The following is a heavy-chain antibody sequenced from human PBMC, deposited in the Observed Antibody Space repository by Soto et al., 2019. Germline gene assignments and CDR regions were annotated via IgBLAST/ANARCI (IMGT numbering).Heavy chain of an antibody. CDR1: GGSFSGYS. Sequence: QVQLQQWGAGLLKPSETLSLTCAVYGGSFSGYSLSWIRQPPGKGLEWIGEINHSGSTNYNPSLKLRVTISVDTFKNQFALKLSSVTAADTAVYYCAKFCGGDCYSYSYYGMDVLGQGTTVTVSS. V-gene: IGHV4-34*01. J-gene: IGHJ6*02. CDR2: INHSGST. CDR3: AKFCGGDCYSYSYYGMDV. D-gene: IGHD2-21*02.